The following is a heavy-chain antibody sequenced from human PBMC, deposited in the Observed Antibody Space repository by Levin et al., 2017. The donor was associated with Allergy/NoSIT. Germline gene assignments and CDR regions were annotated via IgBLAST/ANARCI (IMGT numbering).Heavy chain of an antibody. CDR3: ARVGEVYSSSWYLLY. CDR2: ISYDGSNK. V-gene: IGHV3-30-3*01. Sequence: PGGSLRLSCAASGFTFSSYNMHWVRQAPGKGLEWVAVISYDGSNKYYADSVRGRFTISRDDSKNTLYLQMNSLRAEDTALYYCARVGEVYSSSWYLLYWGQGNLLTVSS. J-gene: IGHJ4*02. D-gene: IGHD6-13*01. CDR1: GFTFSSYN.